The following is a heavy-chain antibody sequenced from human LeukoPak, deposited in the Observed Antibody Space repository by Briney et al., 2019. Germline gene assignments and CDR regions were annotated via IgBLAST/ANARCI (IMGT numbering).Heavy chain of an antibody. Sequence: SETLSLTCAVYGASFSGYYWSWIRQPPGKGLEWIGEINHSGSTNYNPSLKSRVTISVDTSKNQFSLKLRSVTAADTAVYYCARGLIKGIAVAGTGWGQGTLATVSS. CDR1: GASFSGYY. V-gene: IGHV4-34*01. D-gene: IGHD6-19*01. CDR3: ARGLIKGIAVAGTG. CDR2: INHSGST. J-gene: IGHJ4*02.